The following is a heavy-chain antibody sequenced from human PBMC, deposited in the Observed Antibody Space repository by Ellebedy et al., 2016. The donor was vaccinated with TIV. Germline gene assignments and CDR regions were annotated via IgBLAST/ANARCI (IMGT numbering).Heavy chain of an antibody. D-gene: IGHD6-13*01. CDR1: GYTFSSYY. V-gene: IGHV1-2*02. Sequence: ASVKVSCKASGYTFSSYYLHWVRQAPGRGLEWMGWINPDSGVTNFPQKFQGRVTMTRDTSVNTAYMELSRLESADTAVYYCARVRRGSSGMDVWGQGTTVTVS. CDR2: INPDSGVT. CDR3: ARVRRGSSGMDV. J-gene: IGHJ6*02.